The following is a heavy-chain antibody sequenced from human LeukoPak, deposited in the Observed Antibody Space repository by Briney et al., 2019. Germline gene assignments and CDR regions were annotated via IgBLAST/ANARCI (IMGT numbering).Heavy chain of an antibody. CDR3: ARDSNEKWTGNDY. D-gene: IGHD1-1*01. CDR2: IKQDGSDK. V-gene: IGHV3-7*01. CDR1: GFTFSNYW. J-gene: IGHJ4*02. Sequence: GGSLRLSCAASGFTFSNYWMTWVRQAPGRGLEWVAVIKQDGSDKYYVDSVKGRFTISRDNAKNSLYLQMNSLRAEDTAVYYCARDSNEKWTGNDYWGQGTLVTVSS.